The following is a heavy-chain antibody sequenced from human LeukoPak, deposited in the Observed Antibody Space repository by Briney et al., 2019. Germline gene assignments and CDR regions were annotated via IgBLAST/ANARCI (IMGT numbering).Heavy chain of an antibody. V-gene: IGHV1-8*01. D-gene: IGHD2-15*01. CDR1: GYTFTSHD. CDR3: ARGGAVADTSGFDH. J-gene: IGHJ4*02. Sequence: ASVKVSCKASGYTFTSHDLNWVRQAPGQGLEWMGWLSTDSDDTGYAQKFQGRVSMTRDNSIGTVYMELRSLTSEDTAVYYCARGGAVADTSGFDHWGRGTLVTVSA. CDR2: LSTDSDDT.